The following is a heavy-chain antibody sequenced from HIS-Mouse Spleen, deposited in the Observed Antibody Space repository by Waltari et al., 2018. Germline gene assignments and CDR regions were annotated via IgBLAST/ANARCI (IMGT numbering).Heavy chain of an antibody. D-gene: IGHD6-13*01. CDR3: AREIPYSSSWYDWYFDL. Sequence: QLQLQESGPGLVKPSETLSRTCTVSGCSISSSSYYLGWIRQPPGKGLEWIGSIYYSGSTYYNPSLKSRVTISVDTSKNQFSLKLSSVTAADTAVYYCAREIPYSSSWYDWYFDLWGRGTLVTVSS. CDR1: GCSISSSSYY. CDR2: IYYSGST. J-gene: IGHJ2*01. V-gene: IGHV4-39*07.